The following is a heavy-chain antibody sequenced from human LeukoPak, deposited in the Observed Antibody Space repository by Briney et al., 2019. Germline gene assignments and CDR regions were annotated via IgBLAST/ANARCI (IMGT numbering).Heavy chain of an antibody. V-gene: IGHV4-4*02. CDR3: ARDRRSSLAAAGTLWLDP. D-gene: IGHD6-13*01. J-gene: IGHJ5*02. Sequence: SSETLSLTCAVSGGSISSSNWWSWVRQPPGKGLEWIGEIYHSGSTNYNPSLKSRVTISVDKSKNQFSLKLSSVTAADTAVYYCARDRRSSLAAAGTLWLDPWGQGTLVTVSS. CDR1: GGSISSSNW. CDR2: IYHSGST.